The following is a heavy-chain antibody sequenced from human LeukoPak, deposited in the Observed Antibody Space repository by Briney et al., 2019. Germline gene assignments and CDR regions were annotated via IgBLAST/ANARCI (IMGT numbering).Heavy chain of an antibody. J-gene: IGHJ3*02. D-gene: IGHD3-16*02. Sequence: SETLSLTCTVSGGSISSSSYYWGWIRHPPGKGLEWIGSIYYSGSTYYNPSLKSRVTISVDTSKNQFSLKLSSVTAADTAVYYCARVSFSDAFDIWGQGTMVTVSS. CDR1: GGSISSSSYY. CDR2: IYYSGST. CDR3: ARVSFSDAFDI. V-gene: IGHV4-39*07.